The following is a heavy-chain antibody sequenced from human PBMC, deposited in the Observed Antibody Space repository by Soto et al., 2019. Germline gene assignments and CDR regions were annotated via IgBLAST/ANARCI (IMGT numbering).Heavy chain of an antibody. Sequence: SETLSLTCTVSGGSISSSSYYWGWIRQPPGKGLEWIGSIYYSGSTYYNPSLKSRVTISVDTSKNQFSLKLSSVTAADTAVYYCARDYIAVAGRWFDPWGQGTLVTVPS. CDR1: GGSISSSSYY. CDR2: IYYSGST. D-gene: IGHD6-19*01. J-gene: IGHJ5*02. CDR3: ARDYIAVAGRWFDP. V-gene: IGHV4-39*02.